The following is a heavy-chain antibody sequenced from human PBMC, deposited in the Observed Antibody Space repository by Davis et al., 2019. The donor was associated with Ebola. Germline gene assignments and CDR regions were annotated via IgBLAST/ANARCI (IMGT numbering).Heavy chain of an antibody. Sequence: ASVKVSCKASGYTFTSYYMHWVRQAPGQGLEWMGIINPSGGSTSYAQKFQGRVTMTRDTSTSTVYMELSSLRSEDTAVYYCARDMSPGSYASYYYYGMDVWGQGTAVTVSS. V-gene: IGHV1-46*01. J-gene: IGHJ6*02. CDR3: ARDMSPGSYASYYYYGMDV. CDR1: GYTFTSYY. CDR2: INPSGGST. D-gene: IGHD3-16*01.